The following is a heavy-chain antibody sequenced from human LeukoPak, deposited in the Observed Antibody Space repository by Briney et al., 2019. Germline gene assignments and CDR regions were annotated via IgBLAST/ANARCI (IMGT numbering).Heavy chain of an antibody. CDR1: RGTFSTYA. CDR2: LIPIFGTA. J-gene: IGHJ4*02. V-gene: IGHV1-69*13. CDR3: ARDNDSRDPPHFDY. Sequence: GASVKVSCKASRGTFSTYAISWVRQAPGQGLEWMGGLIPIFGTANYAQKFQGRVTITADESTSAAYMELSSLRSEDTAVYYCARDNDSRDPPHFDYWGQGTLVTVSS. D-gene: IGHD3-16*01.